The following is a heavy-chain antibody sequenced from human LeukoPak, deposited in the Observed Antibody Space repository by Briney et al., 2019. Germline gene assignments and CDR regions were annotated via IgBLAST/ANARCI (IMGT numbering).Heavy chain of an antibody. Sequence: ASVKVSCKASGYTFTGYYMHWVRQAPGQGLEWMGWINPNSGGTNYAQKFQGRVTMTRDTSISTAYMELSRLRSDDTAVYYCARVKWNSSGWYKFDYWGQGTLVTVSS. CDR1: GYTFTGYY. V-gene: IGHV1-2*02. CDR3: ARVKWNSSGWYKFDY. J-gene: IGHJ4*02. D-gene: IGHD6-19*01. CDR2: INPNSGGT.